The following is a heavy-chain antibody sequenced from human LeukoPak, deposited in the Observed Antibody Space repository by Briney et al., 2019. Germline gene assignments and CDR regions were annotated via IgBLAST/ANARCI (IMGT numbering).Heavy chain of an antibody. J-gene: IGHJ5*02. V-gene: IGHV1-2*02. CDR1: GYTFTAYY. CDR3: ARETGQFEHGS. CDR2: INPKSGDT. Sequence: GASVRVSCKAYGYTFTAYYMHWVRQAPGQGPEWMGWINPKSGDTNYAQKFQGRVTMTRDTSISTGYMELSRLTSDDTAVYYCARETGQFEHGSWGQGTLVTVSS. D-gene: IGHD5-24*01.